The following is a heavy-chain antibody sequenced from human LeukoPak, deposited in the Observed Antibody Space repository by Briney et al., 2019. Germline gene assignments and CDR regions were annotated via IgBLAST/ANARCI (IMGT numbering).Heavy chain of an antibody. V-gene: IGHV3-30-3*01. CDR2: ISYDGSNK. CDR3: ASDIFDSRIAAAGYPAWIDY. Sequence: GGSLRLSCAASGFTFSSYAMHWVRQAPGKGLEWVAVISYDGSNKYYADSVKGRFTISRDNSKNTLYLQMNSLRAEDTAVYYCASDIFDSRIAAAGYPAWIDYWGQGTLVTVSS. J-gene: IGHJ4*02. D-gene: IGHD6-13*01. CDR1: GFTFSSYA.